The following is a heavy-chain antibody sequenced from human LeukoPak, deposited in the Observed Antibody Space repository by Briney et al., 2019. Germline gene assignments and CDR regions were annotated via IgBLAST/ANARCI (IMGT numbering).Heavy chain of an antibody. Sequence: PSETLSLTCAVYGGSFSGYYWSWIRQPPGKGLEWIGEINHSGSTNYNPSLKSRVTISVDTSKNQFSLKLSSVTAADTAVYYCARNAYGAQTPSDVWGQGTTVTVSS. CDR1: GGSFSGYY. CDR3: ARNAYGAQTPSDV. V-gene: IGHV4-34*01. CDR2: INHSGST. J-gene: IGHJ6*02. D-gene: IGHD4-17*01.